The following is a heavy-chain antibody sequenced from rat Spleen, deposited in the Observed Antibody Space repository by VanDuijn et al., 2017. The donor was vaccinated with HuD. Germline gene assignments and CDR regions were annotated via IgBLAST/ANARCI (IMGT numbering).Heavy chain of an antibody. Sequence: EVQLVESGGGLVQPGRSLKLSCAVSGFTFRNHDMAWVRQAPTKGLEWVASITAGGGKTYYRESVKGRFTISRDNAESTLYLQMDSLRSEDTATYYCTTHGARVSRFAYWGQGTLVTVSS. D-gene: IGHD1-4*01. CDR1: GFTFRNHD. CDR2: ITAGGGKT. V-gene: IGHV5-25*01. J-gene: IGHJ3*01. CDR3: TTHGARVSRFAY.